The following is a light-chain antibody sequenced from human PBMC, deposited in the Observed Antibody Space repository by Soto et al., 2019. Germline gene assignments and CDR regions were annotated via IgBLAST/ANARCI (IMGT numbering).Light chain of an antibody. CDR1: SSDVGGYNS. Sequence: QSALTQPASVSGSPGQSITISCTGTSSDVGGYNSVSWYQQHPGKVPKLMIYDVSIRPSGVPDRVSGSKSGNAASLTISGLQAEDEADYYCSSYTSIPALVFGTGTKVTVL. J-gene: IGLJ1*01. V-gene: IGLV2-14*01. CDR3: SSYTSIPALV. CDR2: DVS.